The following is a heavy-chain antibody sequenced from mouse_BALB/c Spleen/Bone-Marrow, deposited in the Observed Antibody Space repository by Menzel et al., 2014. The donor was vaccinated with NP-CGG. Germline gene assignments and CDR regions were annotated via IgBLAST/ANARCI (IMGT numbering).Heavy chain of an antibody. D-gene: IGHD1-1*01. CDR2: MDPASGNT. J-gene: IGHJ3*01. CDR1: GFNIKDTY. CDR3: AAYYYVSSYGFAY. Sequence: VHLQQPGAELVKPGASVKLSCTASGFNIKDTYMHWVKQRPEQGLEWIGRMDPASGNTKFDPKFQGKATIASDTSSNTAYLQLSSLPSEDTAVYYCAAYYYVSSYGFAYWGQGTLVTVSA. V-gene: IGHV14-3*02.